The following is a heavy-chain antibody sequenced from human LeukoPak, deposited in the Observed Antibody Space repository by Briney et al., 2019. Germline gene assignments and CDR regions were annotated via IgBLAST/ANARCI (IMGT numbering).Heavy chain of an antibody. V-gene: IGHV4-38-2*01. CDR3: AGHLLPIVGATNWFDP. D-gene: IGHD1-26*01. CDR1: GYSISSGYY. Sequence: SETLSLTCAVSGYSISSGYYWGWIRQPPGKGLEWIGSIYHSGSTYYNPSLKSRVTISVDTSKNQFSLKLSSVTAADTAVYYCAGHLLPIVGATNWFDPWGQGTLVTVSS. CDR2: IYHSGST. J-gene: IGHJ5*02.